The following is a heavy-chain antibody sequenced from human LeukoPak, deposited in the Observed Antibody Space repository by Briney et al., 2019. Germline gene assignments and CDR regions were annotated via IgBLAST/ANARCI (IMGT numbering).Heavy chain of an antibody. Sequence: ASVKVSCKASGGPLNNYTVSWVRQAPGQGLEWMGRIIPILGIADYAQTFQDRVTITADKSTNTVYMELSSLRSEDTAVYYCTRDYDSEDYWGQGTLVTVSS. CDR3: TRDYDSEDY. D-gene: IGHD3-3*01. CDR1: GGPLNNYT. V-gene: IGHV1-69*04. J-gene: IGHJ4*02. CDR2: IIPILGIA.